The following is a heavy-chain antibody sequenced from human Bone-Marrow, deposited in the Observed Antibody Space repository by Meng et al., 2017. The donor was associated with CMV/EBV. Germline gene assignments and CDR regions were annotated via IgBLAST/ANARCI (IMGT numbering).Heavy chain of an antibody. CDR2: IYWDDDK. V-gene: IGHV2-5*02. CDR3: ARGGFSYGLLWFDP. D-gene: IGHD5-18*01. Sequence: NNLQESGPTPVNPTQHLSLTCTVSGFSISTSGVGGGWIRQPPGKALEWLALIYWDDDKRYSPSLKSRLTITKDTSKNQVVLTMTNMDPVDTATYYCARGGFSYGLLWFDPWGQGALVTVSS. CDR1: GFSISTSGVG. J-gene: IGHJ5*02.